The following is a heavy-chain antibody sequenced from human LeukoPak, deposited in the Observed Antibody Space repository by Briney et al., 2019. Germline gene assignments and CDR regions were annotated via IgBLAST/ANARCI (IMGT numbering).Heavy chain of an antibody. CDR1: GESFSAYY. CDR3: ARLTTVTTP. D-gene: IGHD4-17*01. CDR2: IHHSGTS. Sequence: SETLSLTCAVYGESFSAYYWNWIRQAPGKRLEWIGEIHHSGTSNYNPSLKSRVTISVDTSKNQFSLKLSSVTAADTAVYYCARLTTVTTPWGQGTLVTVSS. J-gene: IGHJ5*02. V-gene: IGHV4-34*01.